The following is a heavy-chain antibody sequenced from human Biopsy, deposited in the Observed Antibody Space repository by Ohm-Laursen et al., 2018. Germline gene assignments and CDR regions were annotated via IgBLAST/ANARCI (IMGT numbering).Heavy chain of an antibody. V-gene: IGHV4-4*07. Sequence: TLSLTCAVSGDSISNDYWSWIWQSAGQGLEWIGRIHTSGSTNHNLSLKSRVTMSVDTSKNQFSLKLRSVTAADTAVYYCARGTGKYYVYGAFDIWGQGTMVTVSS. D-gene: IGHD3/OR15-3a*01. CDR1: GDSISNDY. J-gene: IGHJ3*02. CDR2: IHTSGST. CDR3: ARGTGKYYVYGAFDI.